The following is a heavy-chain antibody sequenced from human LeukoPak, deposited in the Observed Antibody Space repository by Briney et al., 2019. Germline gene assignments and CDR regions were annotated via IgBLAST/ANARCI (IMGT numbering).Heavy chain of an antibody. V-gene: IGHV3-30*02. D-gene: IGHD3-16*01. J-gene: IGHJ5*02. CDR1: GFSFHTYG. CDR3: AKDRDENYDYVWGSYFDP. CDR2: IRFDGSSK. Sequence: GGSLRLSCSTSGFSFHTYGMRWVRKAPGQGLEWVAFIRFDGSSKYYADYVKGRFTISRDNSKNTLYLQMNSLRAEDTAVYYCAKDRDENYDYVWGSYFDPWGQGTLVTVSS.